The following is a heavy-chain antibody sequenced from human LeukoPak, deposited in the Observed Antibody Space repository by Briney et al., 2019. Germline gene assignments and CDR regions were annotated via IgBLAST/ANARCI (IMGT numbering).Heavy chain of an antibody. CDR1: GYTFTSYD. CDR2: MNPNSGNT. CDR3: ARRSVSRVPAAMRHGYYYYGMDV. Sequence: ASVKVSCKASGYTFTSYDINWVRQATGQGLEWMGWMNPNSGNTGYAQKFQGRVTITADESTSTAYMELSSLRSEDTAVYYCARRSVSRVPAAMRHGYYYYGMDVWGKGTTVTVSS. V-gene: IGHV1-8*01. J-gene: IGHJ6*04. D-gene: IGHD2-2*01.